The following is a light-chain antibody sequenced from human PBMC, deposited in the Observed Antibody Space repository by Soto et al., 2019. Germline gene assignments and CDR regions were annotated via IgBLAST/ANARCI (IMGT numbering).Light chain of an antibody. J-gene: IGKJ1*01. CDR3: QQYDSSPNT. Sequence: EIVLTQSPGTLSLSPGERATLSCRASQSVSSSYLAWYQQKPGQAPRLLIYRTSNRATGIPDRFSGSGSGTDFTLTISRLEPEDFAVYWCQQYDSSPNTFGQGTKVEIK. CDR1: QSVSSSY. V-gene: IGKV3-20*01. CDR2: RTS.